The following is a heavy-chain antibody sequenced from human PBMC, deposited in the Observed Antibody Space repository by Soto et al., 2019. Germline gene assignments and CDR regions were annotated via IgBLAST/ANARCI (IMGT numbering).Heavy chain of an antibody. J-gene: IGHJ6*02. CDR1: GYTFTSYD. V-gene: IGHV1-8*01. CDR2: MNPNSGNT. CDR3: ARGGLGLQYNVLSHYYYGMGV. Sequence: GASVKVSCKDSGYTFTSYDINWVRQATGQGLEWMGWMNPNSGNTGYAQKFQGRVTMTRNTSVSTAYMELSSLRSEDTAVYYCARGGLGLQYNVLSHYYYGMGVWGQGTTVTVSS. D-gene: IGHD3-16*01.